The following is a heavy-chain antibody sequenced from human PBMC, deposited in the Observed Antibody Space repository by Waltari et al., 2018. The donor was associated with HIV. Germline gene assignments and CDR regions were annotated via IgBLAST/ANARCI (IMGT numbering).Heavy chain of an antibody. V-gene: IGHV3-48*01. CDR3: ARDQPLLYPFDY. CDR1: GFTFSSYS. CDR2: ISSSSSTI. D-gene: IGHD2-2*02. J-gene: IGHJ4*02. Sequence: EVQLVESGGGLVQPGGSLRLSCAASGFTFSSYSMNWVRQAPGKGLAWVSYISSSSSTIYYTDSGKGRFTISRDNAKNSLYLQMNSLRAEDTAVYYCARDQPLLYPFDYWGQGTLVTVSS.